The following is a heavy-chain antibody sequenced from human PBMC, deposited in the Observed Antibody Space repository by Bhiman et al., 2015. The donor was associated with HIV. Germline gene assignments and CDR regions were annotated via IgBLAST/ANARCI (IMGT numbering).Heavy chain of an antibody. CDR2: IKSKTDGGTT. Sequence: EVHLVESGGGLVKPGGSLRLSCSASGFTFSNAWMSWVRQAPGKGLEWVGHIKSKTDGGTTDYAAPVKGRFTISRDDSKTTLYLQMNSLKTEDTAVYYCTTAPPLEWLLSPVGWGQGTLVTVSS. CDR3: TTAPPLEWLLSPVG. V-gene: IGHV3-15*01. D-gene: IGHD3-3*01. J-gene: IGHJ4*02. CDR1: GFTFSNAW.